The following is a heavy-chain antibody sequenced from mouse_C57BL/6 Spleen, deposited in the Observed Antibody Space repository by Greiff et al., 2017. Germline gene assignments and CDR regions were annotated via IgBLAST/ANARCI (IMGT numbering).Heavy chain of an antibody. J-gene: IGHJ2*01. V-gene: IGHV3-6*01. CDR3: ARDRHYFDY. CDR1: GYSITSGYY. CDR2: ISYDGSN. Sequence: QESGPGLVKPSQSLSLTCSVTGYSITSGYYWNWIRQFPGNKLEWMGYISYDGSNNYNPSLKNRISITRDTSKNQFFLKLNSVTTEDTATYYCARDRHYFDYWGQGTTLTVSS.